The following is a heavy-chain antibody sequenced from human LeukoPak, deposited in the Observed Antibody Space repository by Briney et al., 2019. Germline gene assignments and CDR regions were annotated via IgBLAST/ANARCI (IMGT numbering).Heavy chain of an antibody. V-gene: IGHV3-7*03. CDR2: IKQDGSEK. J-gene: IGHJ3*02. CDR1: GFTFSSYW. CDR3: ARPNGDSSAKGDAFDI. D-gene: IGHD3-22*01. Sequence: PGGSLTLSCAASGFTFSSYWMSWVRQAPGKGLEWVANIKQDGSEKYYVDSVKGRFTISRDNAKNSLYLQMNSLRAEDTALYYCARPNGDSSAKGDAFDIWGQGTMVTVSS.